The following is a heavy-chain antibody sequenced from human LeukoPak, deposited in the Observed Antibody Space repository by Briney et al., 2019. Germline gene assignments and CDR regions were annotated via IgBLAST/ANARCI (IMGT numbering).Heavy chain of an antibody. J-gene: IGHJ3*02. CDR3: ARGKFPEIYPFHI. CDR2: IYSSGST. CDR1: GGSIGSDY. D-gene: IGHD2-21*01. V-gene: IGHV4-4*09. Sequence: TSETLSLTCTVSGGSIGSDYWSWIRQPPGKGLEWIGYIYSSGSTNYNPSLVRRLTISVDTSKNQFYLRLNSVTAADTALYFCARGKFPEIYPFHIWGQGTMVTVSS.